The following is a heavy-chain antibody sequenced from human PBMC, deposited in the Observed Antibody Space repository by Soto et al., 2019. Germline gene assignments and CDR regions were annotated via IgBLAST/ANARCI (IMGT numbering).Heavy chain of an antibody. Sequence: SETLSLTCTVSGGSISTYYWGWIRQPPGKGLEWIGNIYYSESTYYNPSLKSRVTISVDTSKNQFSLRLTSVTAADTAVYYCATHPPYGPLDHWGQGTLVTVSS. CDR2: IYYSEST. CDR3: ATHPPYGPLDH. CDR1: GGSISTYY. V-gene: IGHV4-59*04. J-gene: IGHJ4*02. D-gene: IGHD4-17*01.